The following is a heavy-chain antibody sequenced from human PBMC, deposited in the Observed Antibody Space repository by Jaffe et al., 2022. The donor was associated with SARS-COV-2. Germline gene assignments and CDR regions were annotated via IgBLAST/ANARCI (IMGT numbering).Heavy chain of an antibody. CDR2: MNPSGGGT. V-gene: IGHV1-2*02. D-gene: IGHD2-15*01. CDR3: ARGQKLYCSGNRCIPSDF. Sequence: QVRLVQSGAEVRKPGASVKVSCKASGYTFTDYYINWVRQAPGQGLEWMGWMNPSGGGTFSAPEFQGRVTMTRDASLTTAYMELSSLRSDDTAVYYCARGQKLYCSGNRCIPSDFWGQGTPVAVSS. CDR1: GYTFTDYY. J-gene: IGHJ4*02.